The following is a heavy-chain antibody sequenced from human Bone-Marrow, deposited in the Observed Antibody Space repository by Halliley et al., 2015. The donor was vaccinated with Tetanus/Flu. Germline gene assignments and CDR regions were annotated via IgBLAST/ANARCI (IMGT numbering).Heavy chain of an antibody. CDR3: AKGALQYLQIFAC. J-gene: IGHJ4*02. Sequence: GWVWTVNVRGSARDNADPVKGRFTISRDNGKNSLYLQMSSLRAEDTAVYYCAKGALQYLQIFACWGQGALVAVSS. CDR2: VNVRGSAR. D-gene: IGHD2-2*01. V-gene: IGHV3-23*01.